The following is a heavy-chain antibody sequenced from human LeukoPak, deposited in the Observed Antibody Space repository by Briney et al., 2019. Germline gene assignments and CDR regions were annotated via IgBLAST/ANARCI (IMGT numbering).Heavy chain of an antibody. CDR3: ARGRRGYSGYEFDY. D-gene: IGHD5-12*01. V-gene: IGHV4-30-4*01. CDR2: IYYSGST. J-gene: IGHJ4*02. CDR1: GGSIRSGGYY. Sequence: SQTLSLTCTVSGGSIRSGGYYWSRIRQPPEKGLEWIGYIYYSGSTYYNPSLKSRVTISVDTSKNQFSLKLSSVTAADTAVYYCARGRRGYSGYEFDYWGQGTLVTVSS.